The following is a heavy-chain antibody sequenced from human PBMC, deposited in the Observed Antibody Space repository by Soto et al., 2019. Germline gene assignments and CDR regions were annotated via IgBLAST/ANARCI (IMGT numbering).Heavy chain of an antibody. CDR1: GYTFTNYW. D-gene: IGHD6-6*01. V-gene: IGHV5-51*01. J-gene: IGHJ6*02. Sequence: WESLKISCKAIGYTFTNYWIGWVRQTPGKGLEWMGIIFPGDSDTRYNPSFEGQVTVSADESISTAYLQWNTLKASDTAMYYCARHGYGVARLYYYYGMDVWGQGTTVTVSS. CDR2: IFPGDSDT. CDR3: ARHGYGVARLYYYYGMDV.